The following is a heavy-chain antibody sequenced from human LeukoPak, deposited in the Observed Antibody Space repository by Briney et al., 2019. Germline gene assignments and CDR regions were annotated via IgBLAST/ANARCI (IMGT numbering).Heavy chain of an antibody. CDR3: AKDRVPYGATRIDY. Sequence: GRSLRLSCAASGFTFSSYAMSWVRQAPGKGLEWVSAISGSGGSTYYADSVKGRFTISRDNSKNTLYLQMNSLRAEDTAVYYCAKDRVPYGATRIDYWGQGTLVTVSS. V-gene: IGHV3-23*01. CDR2: ISGSGGST. CDR1: GFTFSSYA. D-gene: IGHD4-17*01. J-gene: IGHJ4*02.